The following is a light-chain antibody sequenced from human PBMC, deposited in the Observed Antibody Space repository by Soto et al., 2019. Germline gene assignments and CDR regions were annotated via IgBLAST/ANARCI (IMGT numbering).Light chain of an antibody. Sequence: EIVMTQSPATLSVSVGERATLSCRASHSVSSKLAWYQQKPGQAPRLLIYGASTRATDIPARFSGSGSGTEFTLTISSLQSEDFVVYYCLQYNDWPPQLTFGGGTKVEIK. CDR3: LQYNDWPPQLT. J-gene: IGKJ4*01. V-gene: IGKV3-15*01. CDR1: HSVSSK. CDR2: GAS.